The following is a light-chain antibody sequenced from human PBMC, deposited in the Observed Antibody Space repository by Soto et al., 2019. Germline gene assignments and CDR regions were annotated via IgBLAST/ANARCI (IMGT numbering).Light chain of an antibody. Sequence: QSALTQPPSASGSPGQSVTISCTGTNSDIGGYNFVSWYQHHPGKAPKLMIYEVSKRPSGVPDRFSGSKSGNTASLTVSGLQAEDEADYFCSSYAGRNNFVVFGGGTKVTVL. V-gene: IGLV2-8*01. J-gene: IGLJ2*01. CDR2: EVS. CDR3: SSYAGRNNFVV. CDR1: NSDIGGYNF.